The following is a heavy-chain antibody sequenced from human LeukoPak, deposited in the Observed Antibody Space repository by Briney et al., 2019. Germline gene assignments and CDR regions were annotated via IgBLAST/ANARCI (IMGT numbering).Heavy chain of an antibody. D-gene: IGHD2-8*01. CDR1: GGSISSTTYY. J-gene: IGHJ4*02. CDR2: IYYSGST. Sequence: SETLSLTCIVSGGSISSTTYYWGWIRQPPGKGLEWIGSIYYSGSTWYNPSLKSRVTVSADTSKNQFSLKLTSVTAADTAVYYCARDRACSNGVCSYFDYWGQGTVVSVSS. CDR3: ARDRACSNGVCSYFDY. V-gene: IGHV4-39*01.